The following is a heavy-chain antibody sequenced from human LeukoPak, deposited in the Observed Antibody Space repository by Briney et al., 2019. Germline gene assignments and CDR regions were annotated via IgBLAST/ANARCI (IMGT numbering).Heavy chain of an antibody. D-gene: IGHD5-12*01. V-gene: IGHV3-11*01. Sequence: GGSLRLSCAASGFTFSDYYMSWIRQAPGKGLEWVSYISSSGSTIYYADSVKGRFTISRDNAENSLYLQMNSLRAEDTAVYYCARATRDRCSGYYFDYWGQGTLVTVSS. CDR2: ISSSGSTI. CDR1: GFTFSDYY. CDR3: ARATRDRCSGYYFDY. J-gene: IGHJ4*02.